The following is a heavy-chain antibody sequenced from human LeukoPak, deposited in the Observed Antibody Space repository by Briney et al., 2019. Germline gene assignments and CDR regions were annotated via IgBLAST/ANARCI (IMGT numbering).Heavy chain of an antibody. CDR2: INHSGST. J-gene: IGHJ4*02. Sequence: PGGSLRLSCAASGFTFISYGMQWIRQPPGKGLEWIGEINHSGSTNYNPSLKSRVTISVDTSKNQFSLKLSSVTAADTAVYYCARGGTRPTPYHFDYWGQGTLVTVSS. D-gene: IGHD1-1*01. V-gene: IGHV4-34*01. CDR1: GFTFISYG. CDR3: ARGGTRPTPYHFDY.